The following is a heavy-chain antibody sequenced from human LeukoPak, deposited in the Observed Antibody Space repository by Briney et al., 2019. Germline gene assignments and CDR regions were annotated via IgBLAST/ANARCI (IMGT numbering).Heavy chain of an antibody. Sequence: PGGSLRLSCAASGFTFASCAMSWFRQAPGKRLEWVSSISSSGGSTYYADSVKGRFTISRDNSKNTLYLQVNSLRAEDTAVYYCAKSLAAARDYWGQGTLVTVSS. D-gene: IGHD6-13*01. V-gene: IGHV3-23*01. CDR2: ISSSGGST. CDR3: AKSLAAARDY. CDR1: GFTFASCA. J-gene: IGHJ4*02.